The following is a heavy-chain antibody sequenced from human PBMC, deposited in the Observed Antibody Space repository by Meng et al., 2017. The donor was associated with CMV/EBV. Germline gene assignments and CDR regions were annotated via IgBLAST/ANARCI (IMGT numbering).Heavy chain of an antibody. CDR2: IIPIFGTA. Sequence: SWVRQAPGQGLEWMGGIIPIFGTANYAQKFQGRVTITADESTSTAYMELSSLRSEDTAVYYCARDLFVWESSSSRSAQYYYYGMDVWGQGTTVTVSS. J-gene: IGHJ6*02. D-gene: IGHD6-6*01. V-gene: IGHV1-69*01. CDR3: ARDLFVWESSSSRSAQYYYYGMDV.